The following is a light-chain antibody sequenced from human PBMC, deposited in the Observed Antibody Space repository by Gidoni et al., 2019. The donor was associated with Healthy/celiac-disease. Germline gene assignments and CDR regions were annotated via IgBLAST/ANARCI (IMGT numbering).Light chain of an antibody. J-gene: IGKJ3*01. Sequence: IVMTHSPLSLPVTPGEPASISCRSSQSLLHNNGYNYLDWYLQKPGQSPQLLIYLGSNRASGVPDRFSGSGSGTDFTLKIRRVEAEDVGVYYCMQPLQTFTFGPGTKVDIK. CDR3: MQPLQTFT. CDR2: LGS. CDR1: QSLLHNNGYNY. V-gene: IGKV2-28*01.